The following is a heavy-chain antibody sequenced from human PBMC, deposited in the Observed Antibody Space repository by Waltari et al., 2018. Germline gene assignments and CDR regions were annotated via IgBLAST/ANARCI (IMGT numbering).Heavy chain of an antibody. V-gene: IGHV1-2*02. CDR1: GYTFTGYY. CDR3: ARERSGFKSFDI. CDR2: ISPNSGDT. Sequence: QVQLVQSGADVKKPGASVKVSCKASGYTFTGYYLHWVRQAPGQGLEWMGLISPNSGDTRYAQNFQGRVAMTSDTSISTANMELSRLTSDDTAVYYCARERSGFKSFDIWGQGTMVTVSS. J-gene: IGHJ3*02. D-gene: IGHD3-3*01.